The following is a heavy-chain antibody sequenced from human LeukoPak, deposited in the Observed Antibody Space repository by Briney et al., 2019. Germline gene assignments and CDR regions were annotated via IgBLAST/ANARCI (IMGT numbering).Heavy chain of an antibody. J-gene: IGHJ4*02. CDR1: GGSISSYY. CDR2: IYYSGST. V-gene: IGHV4-59*01. D-gene: IGHD4-23*01. Sequence: SETLSLTCTASGGSISSYYWSWIRQPPGKGLEWIGYIYYSGSTNYNPSLKSRVTISVDTSKNQFSLKLSSVTAADTAVYYCARETITNRTVVWGQGTLVTVSS. CDR3: ARETITNRTVV.